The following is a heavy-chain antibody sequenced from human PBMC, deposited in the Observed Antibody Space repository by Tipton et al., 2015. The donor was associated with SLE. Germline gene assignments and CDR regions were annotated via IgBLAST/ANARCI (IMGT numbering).Heavy chain of an antibody. V-gene: IGHV3-43D*04. CDR3: TKDKWRYYESSGFGPFDS. D-gene: IGHD3-22*01. J-gene: IGHJ4*02. Sequence: GSLRLSCAASGFTFSDYALHWVRQVPGKGLEWISLITWDGNRAYYADSAKGRFTISRDNSKNSLYLQLSSLRPEDTALYYCTKDKWRYYESSGFGPFDSWGQGTLVTVSS. CDR2: ITWDGNRA. CDR1: GFTFSDYA.